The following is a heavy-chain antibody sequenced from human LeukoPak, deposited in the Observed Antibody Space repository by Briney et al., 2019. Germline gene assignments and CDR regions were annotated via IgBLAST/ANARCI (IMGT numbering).Heavy chain of an antibody. V-gene: IGHV4-59*08. CDR2: IYYSGST. CDR1: GGSISSYY. Sequence: SETLSLTCTVPGGSISSYYWSWIRQPPGKGLEWIGYIYYSGSTNYNPSLKSRVTMSVATSKNQFSLKLSSVTAADTAVYYCARSRTYYDFWSGYYLFDYWGQGTLVTVSS. D-gene: IGHD3-3*01. J-gene: IGHJ4*02. CDR3: ARSRTYYDFWSGYYLFDY.